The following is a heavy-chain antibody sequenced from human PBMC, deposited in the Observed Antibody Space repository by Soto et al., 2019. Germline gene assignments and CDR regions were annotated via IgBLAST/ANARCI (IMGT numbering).Heavy chain of an antibody. D-gene: IGHD3-10*01. CDR3: ARDRYYGSGRRAGVLDV. CDR1: GFTVSSNY. Sequence: PGGSLRLSCAASGFTVSSNYMSWVRQAPGKGLEWVSVIYSGGSTYYADSVKGRFTISRDNSKNTLYLQMNSLRAEDTAVYYCARDRYYGSGRRAGVLDVWGQGTTVTVSS. J-gene: IGHJ6*02. V-gene: IGHV3-53*01. CDR2: IYSGGST.